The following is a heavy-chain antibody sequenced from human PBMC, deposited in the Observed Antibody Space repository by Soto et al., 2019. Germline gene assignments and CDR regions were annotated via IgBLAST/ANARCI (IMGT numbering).Heavy chain of an antibody. J-gene: IGHJ5*02. CDR1: GFTFSSYS. Sequence: EVQLVESGGGLVQPGGSLRLSCAASGFTFSSYSMNWVRQAPGKGLEWVSYISSTGSTIFYADSVKGRFTISRDNAKNSLYLQMNSLRDEDTAVYYYARDARLPLNWFDPWGQGTLVTVSS. V-gene: IGHV3-48*02. CDR3: ARDARLPLNWFDP. CDR2: ISSTGSTI. D-gene: IGHD4-17*01.